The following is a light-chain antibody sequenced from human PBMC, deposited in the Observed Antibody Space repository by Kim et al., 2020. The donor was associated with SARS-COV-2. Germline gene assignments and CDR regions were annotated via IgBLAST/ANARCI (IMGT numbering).Light chain of an antibody. CDR3: QQRSNWPLT. V-gene: IGKV3-11*01. CDR1: QSVTYY. Sequence: LSPRERATLSCRASQSVTYYLAWYQQKPGQAPRLLIYDAFNRATGIPARFSGSGSGTDFTLTISSLEPEDFAVYYCQQRSNWPLTFGGGTKVDIK. J-gene: IGKJ4*01. CDR2: DAF.